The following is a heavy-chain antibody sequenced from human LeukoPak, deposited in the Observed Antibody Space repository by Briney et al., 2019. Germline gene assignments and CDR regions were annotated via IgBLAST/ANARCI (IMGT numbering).Heavy chain of an antibody. CDR2: ISSSSSYI. V-gene: IGHV3-21*01. CDR1: GFTFRSYS. Sequence: GGSLRLSCAASGFTFRSYSMNWVRQAPGKGLEWVSSISSSSSYIYYADSLKGRFTISRDNAKNSLYLQMNSLTAEDTAVYYCARDAGSGSFSTTIDYWGQGTLVTVSS. CDR3: ARDAGSGSFSTTIDY. D-gene: IGHD1-26*01. J-gene: IGHJ4*02.